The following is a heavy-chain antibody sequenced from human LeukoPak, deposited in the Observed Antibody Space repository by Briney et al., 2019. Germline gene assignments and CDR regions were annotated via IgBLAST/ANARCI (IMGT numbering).Heavy chain of an antibody. CDR3: ATPDSSGYYGAFDI. J-gene: IGHJ3*02. CDR2: VYSGGST. V-gene: IGHV3-66*02. Sequence: GGSLRLSCAASGFTVSSNYMIWVRQAPGKGLEWVSAVYSGGSTYYADSVKGRFTISRDNSKNTLYFHMNSLRAEDTAVYYCATPDSSGYYGAFDIWGQGTMVTVSS. D-gene: IGHD3-22*01. CDR1: GFTVSSNY.